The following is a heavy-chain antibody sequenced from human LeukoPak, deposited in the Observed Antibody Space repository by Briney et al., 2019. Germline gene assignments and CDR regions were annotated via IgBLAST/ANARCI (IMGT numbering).Heavy chain of an antibody. Sequence: PGASVKVSCKASGYTFTDYYMNWVRQAPGQGLEWMSWISANNGEIRYAQNFQARVTMTTDTSTTTAYMELRGLRSDDTAVYYCARVPPSAHQVFSSDYWGQGTQVTVSS. CDR3: ARVPPSAHQVFSSDY. D-gene: IGHD1-14*01. CDR1: GYTFTDYY. CDR2: ISANNGEI. V-gene: IGHV1-18*04. J-gene: IGHJ4*02.